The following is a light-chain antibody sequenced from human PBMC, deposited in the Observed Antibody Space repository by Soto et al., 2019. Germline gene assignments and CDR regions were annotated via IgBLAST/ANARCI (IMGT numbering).Light chain of an antibody. CDR2: LNSDGSH. Sequence: QLVLTQSPSASASLGASVKLTCTLSSGHSSYAIAWHQQQPEKGPRYLMKLNSDGSHSKGDGIPDRFSGSSSGAERYLTIYSLQSEDEAAYYCQTWGSGIHVVFGGGTKLTVL. J-gene: IGLJ2*01. CDR1: SGHSSYA. V-gene: IGLV4-69*01. CDR3: QTWGSGIHVV.